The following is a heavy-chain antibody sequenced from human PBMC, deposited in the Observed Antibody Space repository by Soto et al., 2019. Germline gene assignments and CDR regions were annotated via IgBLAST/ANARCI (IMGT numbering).Heavy chain of an antibody. D-gene: IGHD3-9*01. CDR1: GYTFGHFY. CDR2: ISPHNRNT. J-gene: IGHJ4*02. CDR3: ARDEGGYDILTGYYKAHHFDQ. Sequence: QVQLVQSGAEVKKPGDSVKVSGKASGYTFGHFYITWVRQAPGQGLEWMGAISPHNRNTNYAEKFRGRVTMTTDTSTTTAYMELRSLRSDDTAVYYCARDEGGYDILTGYYKAHHFDQWGQGALVTVSS. V-gene: IGHV1-18*01.